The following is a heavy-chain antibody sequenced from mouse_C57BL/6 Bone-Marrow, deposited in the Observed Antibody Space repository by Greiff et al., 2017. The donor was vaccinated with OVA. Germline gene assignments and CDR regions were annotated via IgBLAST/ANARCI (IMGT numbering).Heavy chain of an antibody. J-gene: IGHJ2*01. V-gene: IGHV10-1*01. CDR1: GFSFNTYA. Sequence: EVKLMESGGGLVQPKGSLKLSCAASGFSFNTYAMNWVRQAPGKGLEWVARIRSKSNNYATYYADSVKDRFTISRDDSESMLYLQMNNLKTEDTAMYYCVRQGSNWVFDYWGQGTTLTVSS. D-gene: IGHD4-1*01. CDR3: VRQGSNWVFDY. CDR2: IRSKSNNYAT.